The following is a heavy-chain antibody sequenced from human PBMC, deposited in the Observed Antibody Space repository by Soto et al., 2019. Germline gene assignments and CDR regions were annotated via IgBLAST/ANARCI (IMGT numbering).Heavy chain of an antibody. Sequence: RIMQQPGKGLEWIGYIYYSGSTNYNPSLKSRVTISVDTSKNQFSLKLSSVTAADTAVYYCARGRGYSSSWYLDYWGQGTLVSVSS. CDR3: ARGRGYSSSWYLDY. CDR2: IYYSGST. V-gene: IGHV4-59*01. D-gene: IGHD6-13*01. J-gene: IGHJ4*02.